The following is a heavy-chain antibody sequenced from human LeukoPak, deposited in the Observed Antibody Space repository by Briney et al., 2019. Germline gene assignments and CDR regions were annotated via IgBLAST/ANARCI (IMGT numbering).Heavy chain of an antibody. D-gene: IGHD5-12*01. CDR1: GFTFDDYA. Sequence: GRSLRLSCAASGFTFDDYAMHWVRQAPGKGLEWVSGISWNSGSIGYADSVKGRFTISRDNAKNSLYLQMNSLRAEDTALYYCAKDIGRGYEYGYGMDVWGQGTTVTVSS. CDR3: AKDIGRGYEYGYGMDV. V-gene: IGHV3-9*01. J-gene: IGHJ6*02. CDR2: ISWNSGSI.